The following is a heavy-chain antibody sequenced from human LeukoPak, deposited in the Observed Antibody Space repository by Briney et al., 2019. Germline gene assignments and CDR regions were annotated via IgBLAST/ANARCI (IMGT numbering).Heavy chain of an antibody. CDR2: ISYSGGT. V-gene: IGHV4-61*08. CDR3: ARGKGCASTSCQWRY. D-gene: IGHD2-2*01. J-gene: IGHJ4*02. Sequence: SETLSLTCTVSGGSISSGDYYWSWIRQPPGKGLEWVAYISYSGGTNSNPSLKSRVTMSIDTSMNQFSLKVNSVTAADAAIYYCARGKGCASTSCQWRYWGQGTLVTVSS. CDR1: GGSISSGDYY.